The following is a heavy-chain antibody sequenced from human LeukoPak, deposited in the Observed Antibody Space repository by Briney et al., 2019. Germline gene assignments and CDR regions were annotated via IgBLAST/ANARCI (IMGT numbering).Heavy chain of an antibody. V-gene: IGHV1-46*01. CDR1: GGTFSSYA. Sequence: ASVNVSFKASGGTFSSYAISWARQAPGQGLEWMGMIYPRDGSTSYAQKFQGGVTVTRDTSTSTVHMELSGLRSEDTAVYYCARDQEGFDYWGQGTLVTVSS. CDR2: IYPRDGST. J-gene: IGHJ4*02. CDR3: ARDQEGFDY.